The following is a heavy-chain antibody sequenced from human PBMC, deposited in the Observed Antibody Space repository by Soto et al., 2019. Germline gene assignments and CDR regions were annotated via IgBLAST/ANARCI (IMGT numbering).Heavy chain of an antibody. D-gene: IGHD3-10*01. Sequence: LSLTCAASGFTFSSYAMHWVRQAPGKGLEYVSAISSNGGSTYYANSVKGRFTISRDNSKNTLYLQMGSLRAEDMAVYYCARDYPLNYYYGSGSYYYYYGMDVWGQGTTVTVSS. CDR2: ISSNGGST. J-gene: IGHJ6*02. CDR3: ARDYPLNYYYGSGSYYYYYGMDV. V-gene: IGHV3-64*01. CDR1: GFTFSSYA.